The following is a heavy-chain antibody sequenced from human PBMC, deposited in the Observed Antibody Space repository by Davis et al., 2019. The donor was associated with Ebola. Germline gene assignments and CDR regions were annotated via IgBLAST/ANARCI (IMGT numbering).Heavy chain of an antibody. CDR3: ARGLELHGMDV. J-gene: IGHJ6*04. V-gene: IGHV1-3*01. Sequence: AASVKVSCKASGYTFTSYAMHWVRQAPGQRLEWMGWINAGNGNTKYSQKFQGRVTITRDTSASTAYMELSSLRSEDTAVYYCARGLELHGMDVWGKGTTVTVSS. CDR2: INAGNGNT. D-gene: IGHD1-7*01. CDR1: GYTFTSYA.